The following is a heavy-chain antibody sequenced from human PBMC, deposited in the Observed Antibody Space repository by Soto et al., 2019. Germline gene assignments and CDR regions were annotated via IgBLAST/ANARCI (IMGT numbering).Heavy chain of an antibody. J-gene: IGHJ6*02. CDR2: ISYDGYLK. Sequence: QVQLVESGGGVVQPGRSLRLSCAASGFTFSTYGMQWVRQAPGKGLEWVAVISYDGYLKYYVDAVKGRFTVARDNSKNTLSLEMNSLRVEDTAVYFCAKDFKVSGSHYGTLNYYYGMDVWGQGTTVTVSS. D-gene: IGHD3-10*01. CDR3: AKDFKVSGSHYGTLNYYYGMDV. CDR1: GFTFSTYG. V-gene: IGHV3-30*18.